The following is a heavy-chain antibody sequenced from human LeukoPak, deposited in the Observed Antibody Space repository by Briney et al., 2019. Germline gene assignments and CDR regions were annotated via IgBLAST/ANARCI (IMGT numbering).Heavy chain of an antibody. J-gene: IGHJ6*03. D-gene: IGHD3-22*01. V-gene: IGHV4-61*02. CDR1: GDSISSGSYY. CDR3: ARTRYDYYDSSGEVSYYMDV. CDR2: IYTSGST. Sequence: SETLSLTCIVSGDSISSGSYYWTWIRQPAGKGLEWIGRIYTSGSTNYNPSLKSRVTMSVDTSKNQFSLKLSSVTAADTAVYYCARTRYDYYDSSGEVSYYMDVWGKGTTVTISS.